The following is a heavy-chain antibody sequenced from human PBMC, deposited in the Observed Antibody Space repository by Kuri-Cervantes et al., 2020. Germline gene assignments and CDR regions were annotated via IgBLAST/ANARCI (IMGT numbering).Heavy chain of an antibody. J-gene: IGHJ4*02. CDR1: GYTFTSYG. CDR2: FDPEDGET. Sequence: SVKVSCKASGYTFTSYGISWVRQAPGKGLEWMGGFDPEDGETVYAQKFQGRVTMTEDTSTDTAYMELSSLRSEDTAVYYCATVRSGSYYYWGQGTLVTVSS. CDR3: ATVRSGSYYY. D-gene: IGHD1-26*01. V-gene: IGHV1-24*01.